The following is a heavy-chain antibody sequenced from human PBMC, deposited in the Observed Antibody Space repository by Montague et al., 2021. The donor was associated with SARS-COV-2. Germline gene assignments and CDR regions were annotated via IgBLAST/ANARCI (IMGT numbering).Heavy chain of an antibody. CDR3: AKEREVVRAARTLFAFDH. J-gene: IGHJ3*01. Sequence: SETLSLTCAVYGGSFSVYYWSWLRQSPRKGLEWIAEINHSGTANYNPSLKSRVSISADTSKNQFTLKLTSVTAADTAMYYCAKEREVVRAARTLFAFDHWGQGTLVTVSS. V-gene: IGHV4-34*01. D-gene: IGHD2-2*01. CDR2: INHSGTA. CDR1: GGSFSVYY.